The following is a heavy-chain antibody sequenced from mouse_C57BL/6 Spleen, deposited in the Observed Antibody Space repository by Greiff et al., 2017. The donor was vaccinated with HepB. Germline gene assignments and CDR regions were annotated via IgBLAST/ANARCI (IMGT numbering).Heavy chain of an antibody. CDR3: ARVDYGNAMDY. CDR1: GYTFTSYW. CDR2: IYPGSGST. D-gene: IGHD2-1*01. Sequence: QVQLQQPGAELVKPGASVKMSCKASGYTFTSYWITWVKQRPGQGLEWIGDIYPGSGSTNYNEKFKSKATLTVDTSSSTAYMPLSSLTSEDSAVYYFARVDYGNAMDYWGQGTSGTVPS. V-gene: IGHV1-55*01. J-gene: IGHJ4*01.